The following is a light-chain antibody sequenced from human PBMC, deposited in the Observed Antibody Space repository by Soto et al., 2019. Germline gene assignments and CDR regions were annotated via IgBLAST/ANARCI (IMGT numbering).Light chain of an antibody. CDR3: AAWDDNLNGPV. V-gene: IGLV1-44*01. CDR2: SDD. J-gene: IGLJ2*01. Sequence: QSVLTQPPSASGTPGQRVTMSCSGSSSNIGSNSVNWYQHVPGTAPKILIYSDDERPSGVPDRFSGSKSGTSASLAISGLQSEDEADYYCAAWDDNLNGPVFGGGTKVTGL. CDR1: SSNIGSNS.